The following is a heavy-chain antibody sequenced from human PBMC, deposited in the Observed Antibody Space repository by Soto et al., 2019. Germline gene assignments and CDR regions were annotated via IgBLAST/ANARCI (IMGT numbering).Heavy chain of an antibody. CDR2: IIGSGAIT. Sequence: TGGSLRLSCVAPEFTFNSYAMSWVRQAPGMGLEWVSSIIGSGAITYYADSVKGRFTISRDNSKSTLYLQMNSLRVEDTALYYCAKDARDTGGNSGIDYWGQGTLVTVSS. J-gene: IGHJ4*02. CDR1: EFTFNSYA. CDR3: AKDARDTGGNSGIDY. D-gene: IGHD2-21*02. V-gene: IGHV3-23*01.